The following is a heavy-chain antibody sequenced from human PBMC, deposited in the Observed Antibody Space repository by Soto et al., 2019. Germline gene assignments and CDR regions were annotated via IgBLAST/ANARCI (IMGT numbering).Heavy chain of an antibody. CDR3: ARGPYHSDSSGYYLLSAY. J-gene: IGHJ4*02. V-gene: IGHV1-46*03. D-gene: IGHD3-22*01. CDR1: GYTFTTYY. Sequence: GASVKVSCKASGYTFTTYYIHWVRQAPGQGLEWMGIINPTGGSTNYAQKFQGRVTMTTDTSTSAVNMELSSLRSEDTAVYFCARGPYHSDSSGYYLLSAYWGQGTLVTVSS. CDR2: INPTGGST.